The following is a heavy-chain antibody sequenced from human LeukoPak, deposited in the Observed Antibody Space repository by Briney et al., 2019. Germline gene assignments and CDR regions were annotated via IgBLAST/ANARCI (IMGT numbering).Heavy chain of an antibody. CDR1: GDSISSYY. CDR3: AREGTTVVTPSHAFDI. CDR2: IYYSGST. J-gene: IGHJ3*02. Sequence: PSETLSLTCTVSGDSISSYYWSWIRQPPGKGLEWIGYIYYSGSTKYNPSLKSRATISVDTSKNQFSLKLSSVTAADTAVYYCAREGTTVVTPSHAFDIWGQGTMVTVSS. V-gene: IGHV4-59*01. D-gene: IGHD4-23*01.